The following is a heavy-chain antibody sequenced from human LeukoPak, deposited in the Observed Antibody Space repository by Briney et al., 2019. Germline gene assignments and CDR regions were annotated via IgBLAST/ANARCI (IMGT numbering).Heavy chain of an antibody. CDR3: ARVRVVPAASSPRGKNNWFDP. J-gene: IGHJ5*02. Sequence: ASVKVSCKASGYTFTGYYMHWVRQAPGQGHERMGWINPNSGGPNYAQKFQGRVTMTRDTSISTAYMDLSRLRSDDTAVYYCARVRVVPAASSPRGKNNWFDPWGQGTLVTVSS. CDR2: INPNSGGP. CDR1: GYTFTGYY. D-gene: IGHD2-2*01. V-gene: IGHV1-2*02.